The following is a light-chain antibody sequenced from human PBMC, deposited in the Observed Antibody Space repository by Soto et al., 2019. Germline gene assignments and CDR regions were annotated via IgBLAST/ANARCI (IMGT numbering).Light chain of an antibody. CDR3: QQYNTYSRT. CDR2: KAS. J-gene: IGKJ1*01. Sequence: DIQMTQSPSTLSASVGDRVTITCRASQSISSWLAWYQQKPGKAPNLLIYKASTLQSGVPSRFSGSGSGTEFALTISRLQPDDFANYYCQQYNTYSRTFGQGTKVEIK. CDR1: QSISSW. V-gene: IGKV1-5*03.